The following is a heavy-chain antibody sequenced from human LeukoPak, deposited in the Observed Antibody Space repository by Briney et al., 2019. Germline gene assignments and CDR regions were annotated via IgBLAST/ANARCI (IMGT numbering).Heavy chain of an antibody. CDR1: GGTFSSYA. Sequence: SVKVPCKASGGTFSSYAISWVRQAPGQGLEWMGRIIPIFGTANYAQKFQGRVTITTDESTSTAYMELSSLRSEDTAVYYCARRRESSGLIFDYWGQGTLVTVSS. J-gene: IGHJ4*02. V-gene: IGHV1-69*05. CDR3: ARRRESSGLIFDY. CDR2: IIPIFGTA. D-gene: IGHD6-19*01.